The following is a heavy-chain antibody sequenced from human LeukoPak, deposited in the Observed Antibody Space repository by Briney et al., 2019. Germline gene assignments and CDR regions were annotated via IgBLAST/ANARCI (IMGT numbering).Heavy chain of an antibody. CDR1: GGSISNYY. D-gene: IGHD3-10*01. J-gene: IGHJ4*02. Sequence: SETLSLTCTVSGGSISNYYWRWIRQPAGQGLEWIGRIYSDGRTNYDLSLSSRLAMSIDTSKNQFSLKLSSVTAADTDVYYCARDLSSRGVISLDYWGQGTLVTVSS. V-gene: IGHV4-4*07. CDR2: IYSDGRT. CDR3: ARDLSSRGVISLDY.